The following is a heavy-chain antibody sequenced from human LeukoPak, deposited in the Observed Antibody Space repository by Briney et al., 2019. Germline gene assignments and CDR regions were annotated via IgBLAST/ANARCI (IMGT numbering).Heavy chain of an antibody. V-gene: IGHV4-59*01. J-gene: IGHJ5*02. CDR2: IYYSGST. CDR3: ARGNYDFWSGYVNWFDP. Sequence: SETLSLTCTVSGGSISSYYWSWIRQPPGKGLEWVGYIYYSGSTNYNPSLKSRVTISVDTSKNQFSLKLSSVTAADTAVYYCARGNYDFWSGYVNWFDPWGQGTLVTVSS. D-gene: IGHD3-3*01. CDR1: GGSISSYY.